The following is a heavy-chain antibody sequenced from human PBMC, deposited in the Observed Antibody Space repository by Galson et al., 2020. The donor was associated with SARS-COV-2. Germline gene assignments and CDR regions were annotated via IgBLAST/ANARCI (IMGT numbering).Heavy chain of an antibody. CDR1: GFSLTTNGVG. CDR2: IYWDDDK. J-gene: IGHJ4*02. Sequence: SGPTLVKPTQNLTLTCTFSGFSLTTNGVGVGWIRQPPGKALEWLALIYWDDDKRYSPSLKSRLTITKDASKNQVVLTMTNMDPVDTATYYCTRQIVGVTLFDYWGQGTLVTVSS. V-gene: IGHV2-5*02. CDR3: TRQIVGVTLFDY. D-gene: IGHD1-26*01.